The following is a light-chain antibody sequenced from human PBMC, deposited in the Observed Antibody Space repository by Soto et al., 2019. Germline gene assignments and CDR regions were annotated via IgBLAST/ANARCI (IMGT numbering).Light chain of an antibody. CDR3: HQYGLSPRHP. V-gene: IGKV3-20*01. CDR1: QSVNSNY. Sequence: EIVLKQSPGTLSLSPGERAILSCRASQSVNSNYLAWYQQKPGQAPRLLIYGASSRATGVPNRFSGSGSGTDFTLTISSLEPEDFAVYYCHQYGLSPRHPFGQGTKLEIK. J-gene: IGKJ2*01. CDR2: GAS.